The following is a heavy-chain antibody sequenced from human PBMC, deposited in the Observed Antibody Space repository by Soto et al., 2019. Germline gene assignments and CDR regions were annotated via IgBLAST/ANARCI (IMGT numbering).Heavy chain of an antibody. V-gene: IGHV4-34*01. CDR1: GGSFSGYY. Sequence: SETLSLTCAVYGGSFSGYYWSWIRQPPGKGLEWIGEINHSGSTNYNPSLKSRVTISVDTSKNQFSLKLSSVTAADTAVYYCASTAAVYADYYGMDVWGQGTTVT. CDR3: ASTAAVYADYYGMDV. D-gene: IGHD2-2*01. CDR2: INHSGST. J-gene: IGHJ6*02.